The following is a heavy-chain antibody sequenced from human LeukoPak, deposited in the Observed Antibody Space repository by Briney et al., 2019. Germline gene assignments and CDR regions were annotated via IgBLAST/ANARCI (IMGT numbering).Heavy chain of an antibody. CDR3: AGNVGWYTYDS. Sequence: SETLSLTCTVFGDSLSSHYWSWIRQSPGKGLEWIGYIYGSGSTHYDPSLRSRVTISEDTSKNQFSLKLASVTAADTAVYCAGNVGWYTYDSWGQGTLVTVSS. CDR1: GDSLSSHY. V-gene: IGHV4-59*08. J-gene: IGHJ4*02. CDR2: IYGSGST. D-gene: IGHD6-19*01.